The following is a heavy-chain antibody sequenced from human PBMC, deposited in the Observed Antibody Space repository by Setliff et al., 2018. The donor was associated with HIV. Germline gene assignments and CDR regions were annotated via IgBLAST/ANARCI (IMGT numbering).Heavy chain of an antibody. CDR2: IYTSGIT. J-gene: IGHJ5*02. V-gene: IGHV4-61*02. D-gene: IGHD3-10*01. CDR1: GGSISSGTYY. Sequence: SETLSLTCSVSGGSISSGTYYWSWIRQPAGKGLEWIGRIYTSGITNYNPSLKSRVTISVDTSNNHFSLKLTSVTAADTAVYYCARDVPMVRGVISTTWFDPWGQGTLVTV. CDR3: ARDVPMVRGVISTTWFDP.